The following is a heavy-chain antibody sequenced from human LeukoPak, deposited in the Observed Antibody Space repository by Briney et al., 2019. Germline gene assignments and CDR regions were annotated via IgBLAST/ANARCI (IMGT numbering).Heavy chain of an antibody. J-gene: IGHJ3*02. V-gene: IGHV3-23*01. CDR2: ISGSGGST. CDR1: GFTFSDYY. CDR3: AKDPAYYDSSGYPGDDAFDI. Sequence: GGSLRLSCAASGFTFSDYYMSWVRQAPGKGLEWVSAISGSGGSTYYADSVKGRFTISRDNSKNTLYLQMNSLRAEDTAVYYCAKDPAYYDSSGYPGDDAFDIWGQGTMVTVSS. D-gene: IGHD3-22*01.